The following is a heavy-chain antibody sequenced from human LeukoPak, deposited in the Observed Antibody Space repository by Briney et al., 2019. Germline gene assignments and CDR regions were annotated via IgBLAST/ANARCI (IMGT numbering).Heavy chain of an antibody. D-gene: IGHD6-13*01. V-gene: IGHV1-24*01. J-gene: IGHJ5*02. Sequence: GASVKVSCKVSGYTLTELSMHWVRQAPGKGLEWMGGFDPEDGVTIYAQKFQGRVTMTEDTSTDTAYMELSSLRSEDTAVYYCATSHSSSWYFRFGWFDPWGQGTLVTVSS. CDR3: ATSHSSSWYFRFGWFDP. CDR2: FDPEDGVT. CDR1: GYTLTELS.